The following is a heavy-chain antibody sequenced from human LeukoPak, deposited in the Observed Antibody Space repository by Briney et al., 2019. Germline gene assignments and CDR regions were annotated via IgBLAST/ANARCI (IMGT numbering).Heavy chain of an antibody. Sequence: KPGGSLRLSCAASGFTFSSYSMNWVRQAPGKGLEWVSSISSSYIYYADSVKGRFTISRDNAKNSLYLQMNSLRAEDTAVYYCARSIVVVPVYYFDYWGQGTLVTVSS. CDR3: ARSIVVVPVYYFDY. D-gene: IGHD3-22*01. J-gene: IGHJ4*02. CDR1: GFTFSSYS. CDR2: ISSSYI. V-gene: IGHV3-21*01.